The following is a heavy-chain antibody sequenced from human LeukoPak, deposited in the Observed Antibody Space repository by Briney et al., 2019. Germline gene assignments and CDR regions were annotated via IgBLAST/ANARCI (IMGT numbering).Heavy chain of an antibody. CDR3: AKYSCSSTSCHYGMDV. V-gene: IGHV3-30*18. CDR2: ISYDGSNK. CDR1: GFTFSSYG. J-gene: IGHJ6*02. D-gene: IGHD2-2*01. Sequence: PGRSLRLSCAASGFTFSSYGMHWVRQAPGKGLEWVAVISYDGSNKYYADSVKGRFTISRDNSKNALYLQMNSLRAEDTAVYYCAKYSCSSTSCHYGMDVWGQGTTVTVSS.